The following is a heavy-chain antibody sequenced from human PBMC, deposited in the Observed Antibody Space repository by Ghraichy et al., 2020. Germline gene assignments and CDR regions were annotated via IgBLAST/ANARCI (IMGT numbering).Heavy chain of an antibody. D-gene: IGHD5-12*01. CDR2: ISKSGDTT. Sequence: GESLNISCADSGFTFSNYAMSWVRQAPGKGLEWVSGISKSGDTTHYADSVKGRFTISRDNSKNILYLQMNSLRAEDTAVYYCAKEGSSGYDLGAFWGQGTLVTVSS. J-gene: IGHJ4*02. V-gene: IGHV3-23*01. CDR3: AKEGSSGYDLGAF. CDR1: GFTFSNYA.